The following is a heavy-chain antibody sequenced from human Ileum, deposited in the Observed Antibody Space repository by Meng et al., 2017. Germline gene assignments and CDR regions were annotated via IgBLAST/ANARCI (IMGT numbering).Heavy chain of an antibody. D-gene: IGHD3-10*01. J-gene: IGHJ4*02. CDR2: ITAGNGNT. CDR1: GFSFISYA. Sequence: VQLVQSWAEVKKPGASVKVSCRASGFSFISYAIYWVRQAPGQSLEWMGWITAGNGNTKYSQKFQGRVTITRDTSASTAYMELSSLRFEDTAVYYCARDMPYSSGSFDFWGQGTLVTVSS. V-gene: IGHV1-3*01. CDR3: ARDMPYSSGSFDF.